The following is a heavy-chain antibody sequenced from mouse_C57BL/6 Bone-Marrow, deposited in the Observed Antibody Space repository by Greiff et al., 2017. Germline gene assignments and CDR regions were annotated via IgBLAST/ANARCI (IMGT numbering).Heavy chain of an antibody. Sequence: QVQLKQPGAELVKPGASVKMSCKASGYTFTSYWITWVKQRPGQGLEWIGDIYPGSGSTNYNEKFKSKATLTVDTSSSTAYMQLSSLTSEDSAVYYCARRDYYGSSYLAYWGQGTLVTVSA. CDR2: IYPGSGST. CDR3: ARRDYYGSSYLAY. CDR1: GYTFTSYW. D-gene: IGHD1-1*01. J-gene: IGHJ3*01. V-gene: IGHV1-55*01.